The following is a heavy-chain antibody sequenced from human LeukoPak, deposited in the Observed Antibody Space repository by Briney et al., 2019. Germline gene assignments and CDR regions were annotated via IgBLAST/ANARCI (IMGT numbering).Heavy chain of an antibody. Sequence: SETLSLTCTVSGGSISSSSYYWGWIRQPPGKGLAWIGSIYYSGSTYYNPSLKSRVTISVDTSKNQFSLKLSSVTAADTAVYYCARQGNYDFWSGYPAPFDYWGQGTLVTVSS. CDR1: GGSISSSSYY. V-gene: IGHV4-39*01. D-gene: IGHD3-3*01. CDR2: IYYSGST. J-gene: IGHJ4*02. CDR3: ARQGNYDFWSGYPAPFDY.